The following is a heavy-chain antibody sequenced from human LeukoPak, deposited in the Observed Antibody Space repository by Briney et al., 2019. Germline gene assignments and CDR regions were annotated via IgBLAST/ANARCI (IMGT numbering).Heavy chain of an antibody. CDR1: GGSFSGYY. J-gene: IGHJ4*02. Sequence: SETLSLTCAVYGGSFSGYYWSWIRQPPGKGLEWIGEINHSGSTNYNPSLKSRVTISVDTSKNQFSLKLSSVTAADTAVYYCASKGMYSSSSRGRYYFDYWGQGTLVTVSS. V-gene: IGHV4-34*01. CDR2: INHSGST. CDR3: ASKGMYSSSSRGRYYFDY. D-gene: IGHD6-6*01.